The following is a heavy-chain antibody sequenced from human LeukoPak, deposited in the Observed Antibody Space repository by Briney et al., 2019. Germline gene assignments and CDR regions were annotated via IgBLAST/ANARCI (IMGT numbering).Heavy chain of an antibody. D-gene: IGHD1-26*01. CDR1: GGTFSSYA. Sequence: ASVKVSCKASGGTFSSYAISWVRQAPGQGLEWMGWINPNSGDTNYAQKFQGWVTMTRDTSISTAYMELGRLTSDDTAVYYCARDVREGYYYYGMDVWGQGTTVTVSS. CDR2: INPNSGDT. CDR3: ARDVREGYYYYGMDV. V-gene: IGHV1-2*04. J-gene: IGHJ6*02.